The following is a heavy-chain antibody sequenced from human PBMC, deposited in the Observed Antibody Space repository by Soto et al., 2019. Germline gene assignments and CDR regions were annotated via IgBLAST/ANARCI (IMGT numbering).Heavy chain of an antibody. D-gene: IGHD4-17*01. V-gene: IGHV1-2*02. J-gene: IGHJ4*02. Sequence: ASVKVSFKASGYTFACYYMHWVRQAPGQGLEGMGWINPNSGGTNYAQKFQGRVTMTRDTSSSTAYMELGRLRSDATAVYYCAREWGTVTQASLDYWGQGTLVTVSS. CDR3: AREWGTVTQASLDY. CDR1: GYTFACYY. CDR2: INPNSGGT.